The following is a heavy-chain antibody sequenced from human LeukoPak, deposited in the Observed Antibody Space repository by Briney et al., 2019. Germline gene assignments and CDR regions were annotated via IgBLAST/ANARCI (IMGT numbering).Heavy chain of an antibody. CDR3: ARQRGTTVTTYQVY. CDR1: GFTFSSYA. D-gene: IGHD4-17*01. Sequence: PGRSLRLSCAASGFTFSSYAMHWVRQAPGKGLEWVAVISYDGSNKYYADSVKGRFTISRDNSKNTLYLQMNSLRAEDTAVYYCARQRGTTVTTYQVYWGQATLVTVSS. V-gene: IGHV3-30-3*01. J-gene: IGHJ4*02. CDR2: ISYDGSNK.